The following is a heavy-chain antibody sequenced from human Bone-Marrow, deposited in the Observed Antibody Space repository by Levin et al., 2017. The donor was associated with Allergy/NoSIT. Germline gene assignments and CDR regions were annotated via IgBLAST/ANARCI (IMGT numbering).Heavy chain of an antibody. CDR2: ISAYNGNT. V-gene: IGHV1-18*01. CDR1: GYTFTSYG. D-gene: IGHD3-16*01. J-gene: IGHJ4*02. Sequence: ASVKVSCKASGYTFTSYGISWVRQAPGQGLEWMGWISAYNGNTKYAQKLQGRVTMTTDTSTSTAYMELRSLTSDDTAVYYCARDMSDYIWGSYDYWGQGTLVTVSS. CDR3: ARDMSDYIWGSYDY.